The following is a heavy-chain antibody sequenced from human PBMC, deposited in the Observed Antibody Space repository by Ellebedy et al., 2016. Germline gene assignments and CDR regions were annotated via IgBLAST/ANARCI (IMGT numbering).Heavy chain of an antibody. CDR3: ARDGSEWSRDY. J-gene: IGHJ4*02. CDR2: IVFSGTAT. D-gene: IGHD3-3*01. CDR1: GFTFSAAG. Sequence: GGSLRLXXAASGFTFSAAGMTWVRQAPGKGLEWVATIVFSGTATYYSDSFKGRFIISRDNAKNSLFLQMSSLRVEDTAVYYCARDGSEWSRDYWGQGTLVTVSS. V-gene: IGHV3-21*01.